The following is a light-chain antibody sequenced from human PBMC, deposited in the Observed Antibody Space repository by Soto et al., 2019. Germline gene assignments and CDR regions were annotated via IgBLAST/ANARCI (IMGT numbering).Light chain of an antibody. Sequence: TQSPSTLSASVGDRVTITCRAGQSLTNNYFAWYQQKPGRALRLLIDGASTRATGIPDRFSGSGSGTDFTLTISRLEPEDVAVYYCQQYEAVVTFGQGTKVEI. CDR1: QSLTNNY. V-gene: IGKV3-20*01. J-gene: IGKJ1*01. CDR3: QQYEAVVT. CDR2: GAS.